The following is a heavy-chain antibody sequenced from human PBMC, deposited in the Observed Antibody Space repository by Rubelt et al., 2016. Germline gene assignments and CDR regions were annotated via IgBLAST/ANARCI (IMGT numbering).Heavy chain of an antibody. CDR1: GYTLTELS. J-gene: IGHJ4*02. CDR3: ARESSEYYYDSSGSGFSDY. Sequence: QVQLVQSGAEVKKPGASVKVSCKVSGYTLTELSMHWVRQAPGKGLEWMGWISAYNGNTNHAQKLQGRVTMTTDTSTSTAYMELRSLRSDDTAVYYCARESSEYYYDSSGSGFSDYWGQGTLVTVSS. V-gene: IGHV1-18*01. D-gene: IGHD3-22*01. CDR2: ISAYNGNT.